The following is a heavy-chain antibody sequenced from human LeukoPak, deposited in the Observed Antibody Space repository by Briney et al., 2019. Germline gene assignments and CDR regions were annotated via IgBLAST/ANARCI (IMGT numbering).Heavy chain of an antibody. Sequence: GGSLRLSCAASGFIFSSYGMHWVRQAPGKGLEWVAVTSYDGSNEYYVDSVKGRFTISRDNSKNTLYLQMNSLRAEDTAVYYCARVLHKRNYDSSVYYGYWGQGTLVTVSS. CDR3: ARVLHKRNYDSSVYYGY. J-gene: IGHJ4*02. CDR1: GFIFSSYG. CDR2: TSYDGSNE. D-gene: IGHD3-22*01. V-gene: IGHV3-30*03.